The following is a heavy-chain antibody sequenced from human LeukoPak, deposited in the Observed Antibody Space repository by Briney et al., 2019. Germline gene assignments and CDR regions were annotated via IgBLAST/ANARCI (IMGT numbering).Heavy chain of an antibody. V-gene: IGHV3-23*01. J-gene: IGHJ6*03. CDR1: GFTFSSYS. Sequence: GGSLRLSCAASGFTFSSYSMSWVRQAPGKGLEWVSAISGSGGSTYYTDSVKGRFTISRDNSKNTLYLQMNSLRAEDTAVYYCAKSHGLTYYYYYMDVWGKGTTVTVSS. CDR2: ISGSGGST. CDR3: AKSHGLTYYYYYMDV.